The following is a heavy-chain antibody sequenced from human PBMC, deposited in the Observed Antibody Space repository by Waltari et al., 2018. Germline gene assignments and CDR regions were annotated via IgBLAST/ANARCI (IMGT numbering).Heavy chain of an antibody. CDR1: GGSISSSSYY. CDR3: AEAYYYDSSGYYRGYYFDY. Sequence: QLQLQESGPGLVKPSETLSLTCTVSGGSISSSSYYWGWIRQPPGKGLEWIGSIYYSGSTYYNPSRKSRVTISVDTSKNQFSLKLSSVTAADTAVYYCAEAYYYDSSGYYRGYYFDYWGQGTLVTVSS. D-gene: IGHD3-22*01. CDR2: IYYSGST. J-gene: IGHJ4*02. V-gene: IGHV4-39*07.